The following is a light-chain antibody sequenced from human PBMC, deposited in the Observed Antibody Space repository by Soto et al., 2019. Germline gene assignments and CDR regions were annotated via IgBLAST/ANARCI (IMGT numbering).Light chain of an antibody. CDR1: QSVGTN. J-gene: IGKJ4*01. Sequence: EIVMTQSPASLSVSPGERVTLSCRASQSVGTNLAWYQERPGQAPRLLTFGASTRATDIPARFSGSGSGTEFTLAITSLQSEDFAVYYCQHYNETPLTFGGGTKVEIK. V-gene: IGKV3-15*01. CDR2: GAS. CDR3: QHYNETPLT.